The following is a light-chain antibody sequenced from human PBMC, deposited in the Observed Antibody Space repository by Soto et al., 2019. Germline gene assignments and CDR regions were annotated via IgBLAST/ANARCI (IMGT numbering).Light chain of an antibody. CDR3: TSSAGSSSTVV. Sequence: QSVLTQPPSASGSPGQSVTISCTGASSDIGSYNFVSWYQQHPDKAPKLLIYDVTQRPSGVPDRFSGSKSGNTAALTVSARLADDDEDDYYTSSAGSSSTVVFGGGTKVTVL. J-gene: IGLJ2*01. V-gene: IGLV2-8*01. CDR2: DVT. CDR1: SSDIGSYNF.